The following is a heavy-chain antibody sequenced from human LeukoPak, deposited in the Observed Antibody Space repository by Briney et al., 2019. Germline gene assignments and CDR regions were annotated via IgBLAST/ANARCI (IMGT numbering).Heavy chain of an antibody. J-gene: IGHJ3*02. CDR3: ARDRPIEAESIAARRHAFDI. V-gene: IGHV4-59*01. CDR1: GGSISSYY. D-gene: IGHD6-6*01. Sequence: SETLSLTCTVSGGSISSYYWTWIRQPPGKGLEWIGYIYYSGSTNYNPSLKSRVTISVDTSKNQFSLKLSSVTAADTAVYYCARDRPIEAESIAARRHAFDIWGQGTMVTVSS. CDR2: IYYSGST.